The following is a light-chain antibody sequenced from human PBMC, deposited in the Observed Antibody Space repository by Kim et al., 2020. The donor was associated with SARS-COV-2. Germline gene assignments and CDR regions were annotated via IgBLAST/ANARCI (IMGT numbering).Light chain of an antibody. J-gene: IGLJ2*01. CDR3: NSRDSNDNVV. CDR2: GKN. CDR1: SLRSYY. V-gene: IGLV3-19*01. Sequence: ALGQTFSITCQGDSLRSYYATWYQQKPGQAPILVIYGKNNRPSGIPDRFSGSSSGNTASLTITGTQAGDEADYYCNSRDSNDNVVFGGGTQLTVL.